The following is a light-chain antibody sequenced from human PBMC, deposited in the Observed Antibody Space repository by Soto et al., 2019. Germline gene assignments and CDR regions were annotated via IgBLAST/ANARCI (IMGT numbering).Light chain of an antibody. CDR3: SSYTSSSTPLVV. Sequence: QSVLTQPASVSGSPGQSITISCTGTSSDVGGYNYVSWYQQHPGKAPKLMIYDVXXXXXXXXXXXXGSKSGNTASLTISGXXAEDEAXXYCSSYTSSSTPLVVFGGGTKVTVL. J-gene: IGLJ2*01. CDR2: DVX. CDR1: SSDVGGYNY. V-gene: IGLV2-14*01.